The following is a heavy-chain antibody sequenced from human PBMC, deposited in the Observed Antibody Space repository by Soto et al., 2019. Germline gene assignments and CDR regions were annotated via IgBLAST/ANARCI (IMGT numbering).Heavy chain of an antibody. CDR1: GFTFSSYT. D-gene: IGHD3-16*01. V-gene: IGHV3-23*01. J-gene: IGHJ4*02. Sequence: EVQLLESGGGLVQPGGSLRLSCAASGFTFSSYTMSWVRQAPGKGLEWVSAISGSGGSTYYADSVKGRFTISRDNSKNTLYLQMNSLRAEDTAVYYCAKSSYAADSPFDYWGQGTLVTVSS. CDR2: ISGSGGST. CDR3: AKSSYAADSPFDY.